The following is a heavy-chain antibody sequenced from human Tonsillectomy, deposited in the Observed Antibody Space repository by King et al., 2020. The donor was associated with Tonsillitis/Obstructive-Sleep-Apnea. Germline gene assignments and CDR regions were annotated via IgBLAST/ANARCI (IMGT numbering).Heavy chain of an antibody. J-gene: IGHJ1*01. CDR3: ARESRYNWKHFQH. V-gene: IGHV1-69*01. CDR2: IIPILGSA. Sequence: QLVQSGAEVKKPGSSVKVSCKASGGTFSSYAISWVRQAPGQGLEWMGGIIPILGSAHYAQKFQGRVTITADESTSTSYMELSSLRSEDTAVYYCARESRYNWKHFQHWGQGTLVTVSS. D-gene: IGHD1-20*01. CDR1: GGTFSSYA.